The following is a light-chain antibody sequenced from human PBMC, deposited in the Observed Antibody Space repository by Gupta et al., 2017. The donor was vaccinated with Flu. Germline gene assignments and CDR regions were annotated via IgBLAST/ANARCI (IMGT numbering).Light chain of an antibody. CDR2: DAS. Sequence: GERATLSCRASQSVSSYLAWYQQKPGQAPRLLIYDASNRATGIPARFSGSGSGTDFTLTISSLEPEDFAVYDCQQRSYWPPNFGGGTQVEIK. V-gene: IGKV3-11*01. CDR1: QSVSSY. CDR3: QQRSYWPPN. J-gene: IGKJ4*01.